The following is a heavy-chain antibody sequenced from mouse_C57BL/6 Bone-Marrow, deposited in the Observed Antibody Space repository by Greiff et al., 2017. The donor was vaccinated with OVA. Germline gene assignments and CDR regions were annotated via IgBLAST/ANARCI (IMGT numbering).Heavy chain of an antibody. CDR2: ISDGGSYT. J-gene: IGHJ4*01. V-gene: IGHV5-4*01. D-gene: IGHD1-1*01. CDR1: GFTFSSYA. Sequence: EVKLMESGGGLVKPGGSLKLSCAASGFTFSSYAMSWVRQTPEKRLEWVATISDGGSYTYYPDNVKGRFTISRDNAKNNLYLQMSHLKSEDTAMYYCARDSLLTTVVAHDAMDYWGQGTSVTVSS. CDR3: ARDSLLTTVVAHDAMDY.